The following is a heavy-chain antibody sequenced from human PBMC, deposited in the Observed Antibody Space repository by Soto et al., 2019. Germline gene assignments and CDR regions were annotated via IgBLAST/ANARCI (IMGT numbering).Heavy chain of an antibody. V-gene: IGHV1-8*01. CDR2: MNPNSGNT. J-gene: IGHJ6*02. CDR3: ARDFMQEVVNYYYYYGMDV. Sequence: ASVKVSCKASGYTFTSYDINWVRQATGQGLEWMGWMNPNSGNTGYAQKFQGRVTMTRNTSISTAYMELSSLRSEDTAVYYCARDFMQEVVNYYYYYGMDVWGQGTTVTVSS. CDR1: GYTFTSYD. D-gene: IGHD6-13*01.